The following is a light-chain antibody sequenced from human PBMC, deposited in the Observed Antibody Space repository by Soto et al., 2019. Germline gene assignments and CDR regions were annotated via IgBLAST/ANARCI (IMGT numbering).Light chain of an antibody. Sequence: DIQMTQSPSSVSASVGDRVTITCRASQVISSRVAWYQQQPGKVPKLLIYAASYLQSGVPSRFSGSGSGSEFTLTINSLQPEDSGTYYCQQANSFPYTFGQGTKLEIK. J-gene: IGKJ2*01. CDR3: QQANSFPYT. CDR1: QVISSR. CDR2: AAS. V-gene: IGKV1D-12*01.